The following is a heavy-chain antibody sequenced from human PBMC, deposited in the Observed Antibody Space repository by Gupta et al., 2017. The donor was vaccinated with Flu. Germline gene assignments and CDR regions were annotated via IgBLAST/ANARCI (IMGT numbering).Heavy chain of an antibody. CDR1: GFSLKSSGVG. CDR3: AHIGRAFYWSGYSGNFDY. CDR2: IYWDDDK. V-gene: IGHV2-5*02. Sequence: QITLKESGPTLVKPTQTLTLTCSFSGFSLKSSGVGVGWIRQPPGKALEWLALIYWDDDKRYSPSLKSRLTITKDTSENQVVLTMTNMDPMDTATYYCAHIGRAFYWSGYSGNFDYWGQGTLVTVSS. D-gene: IGHD3-3*01. J-gene: IGHJ4*02.